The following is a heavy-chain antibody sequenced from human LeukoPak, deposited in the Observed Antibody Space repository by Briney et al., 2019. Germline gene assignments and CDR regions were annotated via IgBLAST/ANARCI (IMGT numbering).Heavy chain of an antibody. CDR1: GYTFTGYY. CDR2: ISAYNGNT. Sequence: ASVKVSCKASGYTFTGYYMHWVRQAPGQGLEWMGWISAYNGNTNYAQKLQGRVTMTTDTSTSTAYMELRSLRSDDTAVYYCARRVRRDGYSLDYWGQGTLVTVSS. D-gene: IGHD5-24*01. J-gene: IGHJ4*02. V-gene: IGHV1-18*04. CDR3: ARRVRRDGYSLDY.